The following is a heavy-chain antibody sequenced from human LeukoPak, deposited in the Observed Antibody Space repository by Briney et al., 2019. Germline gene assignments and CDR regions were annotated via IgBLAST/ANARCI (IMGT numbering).Heavy chain of an antibody. CDR3: ASGRTTTVDDAFDI. CDR1: GGSISSYY. D-gene: IGHD4-23*01. CDR2: IYYSGST. V-gene: IGHV4-59*08. Sequence: SETLSLTCTVSGGSISSYYWSWIRQPPGKGLEWIGYIYYSGSTNYNPSLKSRVTISVDTSKNQFSLKLSSVTAADTAVYYCASGRTTTVDDAFDIWGQGTLVTVSS. J-gene: IGHJ3*02.